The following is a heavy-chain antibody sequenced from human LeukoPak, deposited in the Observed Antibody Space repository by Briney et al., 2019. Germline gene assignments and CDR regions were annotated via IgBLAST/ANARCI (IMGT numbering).Heavy chain of an antibody. CDR2: IKSKTDGGTT. D-gene: IGHD2-8*01. CDR1: GFTFSNAW. CDR3: TTSSDIVLMVYAIQQDY. J-gene: IGHJ4*02. Sequence: GGSLRLSCAASGFTFSNAWMSWVRQAPGKGLEWVGRIKSKTDGGTTDYAAPVKGRFTISRDDSKSTLYLQMNSLKTEDTAVYYCTTSSDIVLMVYAIQQDYWGQGTLVTVSS. V-gene: IGHV3-15*01.